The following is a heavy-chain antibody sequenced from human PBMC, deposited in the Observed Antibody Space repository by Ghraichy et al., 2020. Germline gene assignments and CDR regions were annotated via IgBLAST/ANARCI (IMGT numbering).Heavy chain of an antibody. CDR2: ISFDGSNK. J-gene: IGHJ4*02. Sequence: GSLNISCAASGFTFSSYAMHWVRQAPGKGLEWVAVISFDGSNKYYADSVKGRFTISRDNSKNTLYLQMNSLSAEDTAVYYCARVRSTGWEPPYYLDYWGQGTLVTVSS. V-gene: IGHV3-30*04. D-gene: IGHD6-19*01. CDR1: GFTFSSYA. CDR3: ARVRSTGWEPPYYLDY.